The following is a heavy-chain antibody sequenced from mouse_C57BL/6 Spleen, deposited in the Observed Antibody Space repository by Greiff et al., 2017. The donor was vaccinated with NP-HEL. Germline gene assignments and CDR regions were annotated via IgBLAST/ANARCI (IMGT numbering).Heavy chain of an antibody. CDR2: IDPSDSST. V-gene: IGHV1-69*01. CDR3: ARRGEDTTVVAWFAY. CDR1: GYTFTSYW. Sequence: QVQLQQPGAELVMPGASVKLSCKASGYTFTSYWMHWVKQRPGQGLEWIGEIDPSDSSTNYNQKFKGKSTLTVDKSSRTAYMQLSSLTSEDSAVYYCARRGEDTTVVAWFAYWGQGTLVTVSA. J-gene: IGHJ3*01. D-gene: IGHD1-1*01.